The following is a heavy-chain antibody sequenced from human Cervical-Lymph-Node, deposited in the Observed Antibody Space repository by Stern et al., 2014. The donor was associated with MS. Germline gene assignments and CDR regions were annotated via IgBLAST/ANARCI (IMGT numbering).Heavy chain of an antibody. D-gene: IGHD3-10*01. CDR3: ARFVDYPMGRVVDV. Sequence: VQLVESGSEWKKPGASVKVSCKASGYTFSGYSLNWVRQAPGQGLEWMGWINTNSGNPTYAQGFTGRFVFSLDPSVSTAYLQISSLKTEDTGIYFCARFVDYPMGRVVDVWGQGTQVTVSS. J-gene: IGHJ4*02. V-gene: IGHV7-4-1*02. CDR2: INTNSGNP. CDR1: GYTFSGYS.